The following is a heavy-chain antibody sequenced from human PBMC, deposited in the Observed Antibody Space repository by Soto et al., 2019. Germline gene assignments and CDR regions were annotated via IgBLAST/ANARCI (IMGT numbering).Heavy chain of an antibody. V-gene: IGHV1-69*01. CDR1: GGTFSSYA. CDR2: IIPIFGTA. J-gene: IGHJ5*02. D-gene: IGHD1-1*01. CDR3: ARFFGGPGLQLRFDP. Sequence: QVQLVQSGAEVQKPGSSVKVSCKASGGTFSSYAISWVRQAPGQGVEWMGGIIPIFGTANYAQKFQGRVTITADESTRTAYMELSSLRSEDTAVYYCARFFGGPGLQLRFDPWGQGTLVTVSS.